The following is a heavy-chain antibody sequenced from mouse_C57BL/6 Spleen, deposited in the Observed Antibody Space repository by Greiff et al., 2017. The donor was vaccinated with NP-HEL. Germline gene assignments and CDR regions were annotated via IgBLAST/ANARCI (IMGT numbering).Heavy chain of an antibody. CDR1: GFSLTSYG. D-gene: IGHD1-1*01. V-gene: IGHV2-2*01. CDR2: IWSGGST. CDR3: AMPILSHYYGSSDWYFGV. Sequence: QVQLQQSGPGLVQPSQSLSITCTVSGFSLTSYGVHWVRQSPGKGLEWLGVIWSGGSTDYNAAFISRLSISKDNSKSQVFFKMNSLQADDTAIYYCAMPILSHYYGSSDWYFGVWGTGTTVTVSS. J-gene: IGHJ1*03.